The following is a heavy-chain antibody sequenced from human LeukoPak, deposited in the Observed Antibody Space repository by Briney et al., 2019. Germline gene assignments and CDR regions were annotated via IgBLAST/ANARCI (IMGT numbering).Heavy chain of an antibody. V-gene: IGHV3-48*03. CDR2: ISSSGNTI. Sequence: GGSLRLSCVVSGFTFSTYEMDWVRQAPGKGLEWVSYISSSGNTIFYADSVRGRFTISRDNAKNSLYLQMNSLRAEDTAVYYCAREGQDLFDYWGQGTLVTVSS. CDR1: GFTFSTYE. D-gene: IGHD2-15*01. J-gene: IGHJ4*02. CDR3: AREGQDLFDY.